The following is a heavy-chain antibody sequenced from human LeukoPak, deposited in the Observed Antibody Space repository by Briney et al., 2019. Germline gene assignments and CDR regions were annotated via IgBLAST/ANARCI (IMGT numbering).Heavy chain of an antibody. V-gene: IGHV4-34*01. J-gene: IGHJ2*01. D-gene: IGHD3-3*01. CDR2: INHSGST. Sequence: SETLFLTCAVYGGSFSGYYWSWIRQPPGKGLEWIGEINHSGSTNYNPSLKSRVTISVDTSKNQFSLKLSSVTAADTAVYYCARGSPRLRFLEWLPFSHWYFDLWGRGTLVTVSS. CDR1: GGSFSGYY. CDR3: ARGSPRLRFLEWLPFSHWYFDL.